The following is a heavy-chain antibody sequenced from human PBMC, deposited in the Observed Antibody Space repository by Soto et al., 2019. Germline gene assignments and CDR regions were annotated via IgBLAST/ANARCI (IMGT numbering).Heavy chain of an antibody. CDR1: GGSISSSSYY. J-gene: IGHJ4*02. D-gene: IGHD2-8*02. Sequence: SETLSLTCTVSGGSISSSSYYWGWIRQPPGKGLEWIGNIFYSGSTYYNPSLKSRVTISVDTSKNQFSLKLTSVTAADTAVYYCARDKITGLFDYWGQGTLVTVSS. CDR2: IFYSGST. CDR3: ARDKITGLFDY. V-gene: IGHV4-39*02.